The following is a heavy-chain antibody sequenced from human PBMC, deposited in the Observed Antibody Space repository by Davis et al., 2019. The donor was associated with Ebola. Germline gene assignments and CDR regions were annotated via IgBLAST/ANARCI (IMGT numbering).Heavy chain of an antibody. Sequence: GESLKISCAASGFTFSSYAMNWVRQAPGKGLEWVSAISGSGGSTYYADSVKGRFTISRDNSKNTLYLQMNSLRAEDTAVYYCAKDGYSNSYFDYWGQGTLVTVSS. CDR1: GFTFSSYA. V-gene: IGHV3-23*01. J-gene: IGHJ4*02. CDR2: ISGSGGST. D-gene: IGHD4-11*01. CDR3: AKDGYSNSYFDY.